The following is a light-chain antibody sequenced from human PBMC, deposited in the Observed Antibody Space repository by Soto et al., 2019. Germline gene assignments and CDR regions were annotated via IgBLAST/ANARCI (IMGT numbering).Light chain of an antibody. V-gene: IGLV2-11*01. CDR1: SSDVGGYNF. J-gene: IGLJ1*01. Sequence: QSALTQPRSVSGSPGQSVTISCTGTSSDVGGYNFVSWYQQHPGKAPKFMIYDVTKRPSAVPDRFSGSKSGNTASLTISGLLAEDEADYYCCSYVGSYTSYVFGTGTKLTVL. CDR2: DVT. CDR3: CSYVGSYTSYV.